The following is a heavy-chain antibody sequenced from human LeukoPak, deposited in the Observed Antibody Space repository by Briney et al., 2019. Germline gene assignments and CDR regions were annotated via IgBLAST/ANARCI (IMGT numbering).Heavy chain of an antibody. CDR2: ISAYNGNT. CDR1: GYTFTSYG. D-gene: IGHD5-12*01. CDR3: ARGGVRSGYGKIHNWFDP. J-gene: IGHJ5*02. Sequence: GASVKVSFKASGYTFTSYGMSWVRQAPGQGLEWMGWISAYNGNTNYAQKLQGRVTMTTDTSTSTAYMELRSLRSDDTAVYYCARGGVRSGYGKIHNWFDPWGQGTLVTVSS. V-gene: IGHV1-18*01.